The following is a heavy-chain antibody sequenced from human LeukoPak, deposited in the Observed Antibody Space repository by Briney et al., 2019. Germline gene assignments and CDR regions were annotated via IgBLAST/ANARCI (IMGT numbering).Heavy chain of an antibody. J-gene: IGHJ4*02. CDR1: GYTFTSSG. CDR2: ISTYNGYS. D-gene: IGHD6-19*01. CDR3: AKNSSGGYSDC. Sequence: ASVKVSCKTSGYTFTSSGITWVRQAPGQGLEWMGWISTYNGYSKYAQNLQGRVTMTADTSTSTAYMELSSLRSDDTAVYYCAKNSSGGYSDCWGQGTLVTVSS. V-gene: IGHV1-18*01.